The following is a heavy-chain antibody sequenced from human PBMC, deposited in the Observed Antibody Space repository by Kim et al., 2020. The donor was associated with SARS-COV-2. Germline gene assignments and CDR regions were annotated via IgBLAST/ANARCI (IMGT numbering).Heavy chain of an antibody. J-gene: IGHJ4*02. CDR2: RGDKT. CDR3: VKGGWADY. Sequence: RGDKTDYADSVKGRFTISRDNSKHTLYLQMNSLRVEDTAVYYCVKGGWADYWGQGTRVTVSS. D-gene: IGHD6-19*01. V-gene: IGHV3-23*01.